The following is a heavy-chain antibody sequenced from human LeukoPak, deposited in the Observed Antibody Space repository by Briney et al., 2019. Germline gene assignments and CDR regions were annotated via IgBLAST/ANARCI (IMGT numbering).Heavy chain of an antibody. CDR1: GFPLRKLY. Sequence: GSLRLPCAGSGFPLRKLYKKRVRQAPGKGLEWVSLLCCSSSTIYYADSVKGRFTISRDNAKNSLYLQMNSLRAEDTAVYYCARDRGYSGYDYPYYFDYWGQGTLVTVSS. CDR2: LCCSSSTI. D-gene: IGHD5-12*01. J-gene: IGHJ4*02. V-gene: IGHV3-48*04. CDR3: ARDRGYSGYDYPYYFDY.